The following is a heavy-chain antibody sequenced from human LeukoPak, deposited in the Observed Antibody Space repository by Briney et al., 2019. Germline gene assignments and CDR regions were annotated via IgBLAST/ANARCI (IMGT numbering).Heavy chain of an antibody. D-gene: IGHD3-10*01. Sequence: GGSLRLSCAASGFTFSSYGMHWVRQAPGKGLEWVAVISYDGSNKYYADSVKGRFTISRDNSKNTLYLQMNSLRAEDTAVYYCAKDLGITMVRGVISPPFLDYYGTDVWGQGTTVTVSS. CDR2: ISYDGSNK. J-gene: IGHJ6*02. CDR3: AKDLGITMVRGVISPPFLDYYGTDV. V-gene: IGHV3-30*18. CDR1: GFTFSSYG.